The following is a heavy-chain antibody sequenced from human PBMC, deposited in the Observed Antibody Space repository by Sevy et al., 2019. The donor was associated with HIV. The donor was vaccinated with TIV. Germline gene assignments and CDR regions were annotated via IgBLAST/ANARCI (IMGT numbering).Heavy chain of an antibody. Sequence: GGSPRLSCAGSGFSFSSYDMNWVRQAPGKGLEWVSSISSSSSYLSNADSVKGRFTISRDNAKNSLYLQMNSLRAEDTAVYYCARDYYGSGTYYRIFGYWGQGTLVTVSS. V-gene: IGHV3-21*01. CDR1: GFSFSSYD. J-gene: IGHJ4*02. CDR3: ARDYYGSGTYYRIFGY. CDR2: ISSSSSYL. D-gene: IGHD3-10*01.